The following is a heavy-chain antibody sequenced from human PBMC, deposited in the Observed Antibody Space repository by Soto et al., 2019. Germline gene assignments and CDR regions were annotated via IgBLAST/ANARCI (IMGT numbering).Heavy chain of an antibody. CDR2: IDPSDSYT. Sequence: PGESLKISCKGSGYSFTSYWISWVRQMPGKGLEWMGRIDPSDSYTNYSPSFQGHVTTSADKSISTAYLQWSSLKASDTAMYYCARLDTAMDIYYYGMDVWGQGTTVTVSS. CDR3: ARLDTAMDIYYYGMDV. D-gene: IGHD5-18*01. V-gene: IGHV5-10-1*01. CDR1: GYSFTSYW. J-gene: IGHJ6*02.